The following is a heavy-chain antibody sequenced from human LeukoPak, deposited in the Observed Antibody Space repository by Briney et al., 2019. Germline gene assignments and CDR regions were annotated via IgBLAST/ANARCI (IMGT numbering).Heavy chain of an antibody. J-gene: IGHJ4*02. CDR1: GGSISSYY. V-gene: IGHV4-59*01. Sequence: SETLSLTCTVSGGSISSYYWSWIRQPPGKGLDWIGYIYYSGSTNYNPSLKSRVTISVDTSKNQFSLKLSSVTAADTAVYYCARSSYDSSGYYSHLDYWGQGTLVTVSS. D-gene: IGHD3-22*01. CDR2: IYYSGST. CDR3: ARSSYDSSGYYSHLDY.